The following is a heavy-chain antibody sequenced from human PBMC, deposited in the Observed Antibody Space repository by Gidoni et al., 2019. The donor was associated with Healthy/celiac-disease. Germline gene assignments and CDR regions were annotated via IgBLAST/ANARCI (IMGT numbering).Heavy chain of an antibody. CDR1: GGTFSSYT. D-gene: IGHD5-18*01. CDR3: AARDKGGQLWFGY. V-gene: IGHV1-69*02. J-gene: IGHJ4*02. Sequence: QVQLVQSGAEVKKPGSSVKVSCKASGGTFSSYTISWVRQAPGQGLEWMGRIIPILGIANYAQKFQGRVTITADKSTSTAYMELSSLRSEDTAVYYCAARDKGGQLWFGYWGQGTLVTVSS. CDR2: IIPILGIA.